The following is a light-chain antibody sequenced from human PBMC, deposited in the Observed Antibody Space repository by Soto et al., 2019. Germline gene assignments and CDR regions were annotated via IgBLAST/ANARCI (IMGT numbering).Light chain of an antibody. Sequence: QSVLTQPPSASGSPGQSVTISCTGTSSDVGGYNYVSWYQQHPGKAPKLMIYEVTKRPSGVPDRFSGSKSGNTASLTVSGLQAEDEADYFCCSHAGDNTYVVATRTKVTV. CDR3: CSHAGDNTYV. CDR1: SSDVGGYNY. CDR2: EVT. V-gene: IGLV2-8*01. J-gene: IGLJ1*01.